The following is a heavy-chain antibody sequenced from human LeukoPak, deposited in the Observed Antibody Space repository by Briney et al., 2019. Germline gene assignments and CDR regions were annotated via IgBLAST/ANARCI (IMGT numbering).Heavy chain of an antibody. V-gene: IGHV4-59*01. CDR3: AAGSRNSFDY. Sequence: SETLSLTCTVSGGSISSYYWNWIRQPPGKGLEWIGYIYYSGSTNYNPSLKSRVTISVDTSKNQFSLKLSSVTAADTAVYYCAAGSRNSFDYWGQGTLVTVSS. CDR1: GGSISSYY. D-gene: IGHD3-10*01. CDR2: IYYSGST. J-gene: IGHJ4*02.